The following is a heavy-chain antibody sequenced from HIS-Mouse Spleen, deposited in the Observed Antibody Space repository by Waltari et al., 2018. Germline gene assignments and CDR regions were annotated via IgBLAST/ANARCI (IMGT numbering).Heavy chain of an antibody. CDR1: GGSIISSSYY. CDR3: AREIPYSSSWYDWYFDL. Sequence: QLQLQESGPGLVKPSETLSLTCTVSGGSIISSSYYWGGLRQPPGKGLEWIGSIYYSGSTYYNPSLKSRVTISVDTSKNQFSLKLSSVTAADTAVYYCAREIPYSSSWYDWYFDLWGRGTLVTVSS. V-gene: IGHV4-39*07. J-gene: IGHJ2*01. D-gene: IGHD6-13*01. CDR2: IYYSGST.